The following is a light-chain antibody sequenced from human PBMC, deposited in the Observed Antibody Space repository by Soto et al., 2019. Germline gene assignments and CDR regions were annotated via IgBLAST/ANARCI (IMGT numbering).Light chain of an antibody. J-gene: IGKJ4*01. CDR2: GAS. V-gene: IGKV3-15*01. Sequence: EIVMTQSPATLSVSPGERATLSCRASQSVYSNLAWYQQKPGQAPRLLIYGASTGATGVPVRFSGSGSGTEFTLTINSLQSEDFAVYYCQQYNNWPPLTFGGGTKVEIK. CDR3: QQYNNWPPLT. CDR1: QSVYSN.